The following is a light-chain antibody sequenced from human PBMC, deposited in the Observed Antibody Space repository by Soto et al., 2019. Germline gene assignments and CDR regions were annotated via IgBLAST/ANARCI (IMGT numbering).Light chain of an antibody. V-gene: IGKV3-15*01. CDR1: QSVRSN. CDR3: QEYIQWPPGM. Sequence: EIVMTQSPATLSVSPGEGATLSCRASQSVRSNLTWYQQKPGQAPRLLIYDTSTRAPGISARFSGSGSGTEFTLTISSLQSEDFAVYYCQEYIQWPPGMFGPGTKVDIK. J-gene: IGKJ1*01. CDR2: DTS.